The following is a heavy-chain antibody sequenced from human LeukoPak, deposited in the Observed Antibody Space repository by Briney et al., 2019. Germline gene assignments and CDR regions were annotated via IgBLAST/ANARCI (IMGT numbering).Heavy chain of an antibody. Sequence: SQTLSLTCDVSGGSISSGGYSWSWIRQPPGKGLEWIGYIHHSGSTYYNPSLKRRVTISIDTSKNQLSLKLNSVTAADTAIYYCARESNSGWYTGGVDHWGPGTLVTVSS. V-gene: IGHV4-30-2*01. CDR2: IHHSGST. CDR1: GGSISSGGYS. CDR3: ARESNSGWYTGGVDH. J-gene: IGHJ4*02. D-gene: IGHD6-19*01.